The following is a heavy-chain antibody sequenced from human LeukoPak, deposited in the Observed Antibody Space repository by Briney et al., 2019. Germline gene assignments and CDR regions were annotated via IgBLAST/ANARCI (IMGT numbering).Heavy chain of an antibody. CDR2: IKQDGSEK. CDR1: GFTFSTYW. J-gene: IGHJ4*02. V-gene: IGHV3-7*03. CDR3: ARESRGFLEWLPFDY. D-gene: IGHD3-3*01. Sequence: GSLRLSCTVSGFTFSTYWMSWVRQAPGKGLEWVANIKQDGSEKYYDDSVKGRFTISRDNAKNPLYLQMDSLRAEDTAVYYCARESRGFLEWLPFDYWGQGALVTVSS.